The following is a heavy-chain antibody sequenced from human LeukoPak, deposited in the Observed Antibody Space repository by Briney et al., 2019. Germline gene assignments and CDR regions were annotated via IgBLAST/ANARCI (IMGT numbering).Heavy chain of an antibody. CDR3: ARDVRYGDYVEDAFDI. CDR1: GYPFKTYG. J-gene: IGHJ3*02. D-gene: IGHD4-17*01. Sequence: PGASVKVSCKASGYPFKTYGISWVRQAPGQGLEWMGWINPNSGGTNYAQKFQGRVTMTRDTSISTAYMELSRLRSDDAAVYYCARDVRYGDYVEDAFDIWGQGTMVTVSS. V-gene: IGHV1-2*02. CDR2: INPNSGGT.